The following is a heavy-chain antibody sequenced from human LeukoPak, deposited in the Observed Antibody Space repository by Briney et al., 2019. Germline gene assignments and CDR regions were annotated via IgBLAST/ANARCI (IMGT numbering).Heavy chain of an antibody. CDR3: AKDGED. J-gene: IGHJ4*02. V-gene: IGHV3-23*01. CDR2: ISGSASDT. Sequence: GGSLRLSCAASGFTFSNYPMHWVRQAPGKGLESVSTISGSASDTHYADSVKGRFTISRDNSKNTLYLHMDSLRAEDTAVYYCAKDGEDWGQGTLVTVSS. D-gene: IGHD2-21*01. CDR1: GFTFSNYP.